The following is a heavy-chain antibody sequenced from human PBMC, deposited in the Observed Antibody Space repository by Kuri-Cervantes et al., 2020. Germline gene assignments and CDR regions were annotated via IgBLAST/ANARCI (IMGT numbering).Heavy chain of an antibody. CDR3: ARDVQQFHYSSGWYDGGAFDI. CDR2: ISSSSSTV. D-gene: IGHD6-19*01. J-gene: IGHJ3*02. CDR1: GFTVSSNY. V-gene: IGHV3-48*01. Sequence: GGALRLSCAASGFTVSSNYMNWVRQAPGKGLEWVSYISSSSSTVYYVDSVKGRFTISRDNTKNSLYLQMSSLRAEDTALYYCARDVQQFHYSSGWYDGGAFDIWGQGTMVTVSS.